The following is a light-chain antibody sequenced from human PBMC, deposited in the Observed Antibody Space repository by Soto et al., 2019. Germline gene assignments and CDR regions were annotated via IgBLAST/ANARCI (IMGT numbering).Light chain of an antibody. J-gene: IGLJ1*01. CDR2: EGS. CDR1: SSDVGSYNL. Sequence: QSALTQPASVSGSPGQSIPISCTGTSSDVGSYNLVSWYQQHPGKAPKLMIYEGSKRPSGVSNRFSGSKSGNTASLTISGLQAEDEADYYCSSYAGSRGFGNGTKLTVL. V-gene: IGLV2-23*01. CDR3: SSYAGSRG.